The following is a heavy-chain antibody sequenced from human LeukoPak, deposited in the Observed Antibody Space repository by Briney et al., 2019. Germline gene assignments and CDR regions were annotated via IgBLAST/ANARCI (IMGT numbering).Heavy chain of an antibody. CDR1: GFTFSSYA. CDR3: AKFRRDIVVVPAAPIRY. CDR2: ISGSGGST. D-gene: IGHD2-2*01. J-gene: IGHJ4*02. V-gene: IGHV3-23*01. Sequence: GGSLRLSCAAPGFTFSSYAMSWVRQAPGKGLEWVSAISGSGGSTYYADSVKGRFTISRDNSKNTLYLQMNSLRAEDTAVYYCAKFRRDIVVVPAAPIRYWGQGTLVTVSS.